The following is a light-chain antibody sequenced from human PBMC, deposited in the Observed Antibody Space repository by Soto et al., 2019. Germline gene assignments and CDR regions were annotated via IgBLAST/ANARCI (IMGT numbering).Light chain of an antibody. CDR3: QQYNNWPYT. J-gene: IGKJ2*01. V-gene: IGKV3-15*01. CDR2: GAS. CDR1: QSVSTN. Sequence: EIVMTQSPDTLSVSPGERATLSCRASQSVSTNLAWYQQKPGQAPRLLIYGASTCATGIPARFSGSGSGTEFTLTISSLQSEDFAVYHCQQYNNWPYTFGQGTKLEIK.